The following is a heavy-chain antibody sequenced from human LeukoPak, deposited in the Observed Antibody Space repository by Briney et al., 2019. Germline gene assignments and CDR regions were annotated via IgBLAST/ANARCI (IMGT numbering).Heavy chain of an antibody. D-gene: IGHD3-22*01. CDR2: IRSKAYGGTT. Sequence: GGSLRLSCTASGFTFGDYAMSWVRQAPGKGLEWVGFIRSKAYGGTTEYAASVKGRFTISKDDSKSIAYLQMNSLRAEDTAVYYCARDGFTMIVVGWYFDLWGRGTLVTVSS. CDR1: GFTFGDYA. CDR3: ARDGFTMIVVGWYFDL. V-gene: IGHV3-49*04. J-gene: IGHJ2*01.